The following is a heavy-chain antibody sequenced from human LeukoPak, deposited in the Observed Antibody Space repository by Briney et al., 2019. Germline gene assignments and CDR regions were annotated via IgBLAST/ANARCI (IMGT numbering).Heavy chain of an antibody. CDR3: ARDAEWELFDY. Sequence: GGSLRLSCAASGFTFSSYSMNRVRQAPGKGLEWVSSISSSSSYIYYADSVKGRFTISRDNAKNSLYLQMNSLRAEDTAVYYCARDAEWELFDYWGQGTLVTVSS. CDR2: ISSSSSYI. J-gene: IGHJ4*02. D-gene: IGHD1-26*01. V-gene: IGHV3-21*01. CDR1: GFTFSSYS.